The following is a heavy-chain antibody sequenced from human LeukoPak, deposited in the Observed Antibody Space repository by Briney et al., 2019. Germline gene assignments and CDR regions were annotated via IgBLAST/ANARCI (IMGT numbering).Heavy chain of an antibody. J-gene: IGHJ4*02. D-gene: IGHD6-13*01. Sequence: GGSLRLSCAASGFIFSSYAMHWVRQAPGKGLEWVAVISYDGSNKYYADSVKGRFTISRDNSKNTLYLQMNSLRAEDTAVYYCARERDGIAAAGRPIDYWGQGTLVTVSS. V-gene: IGHV3-30-3*01. CDR1: GFIFSSYA. CDR3: ARERDGIAAAGRPIDY. CDR2: ISYDGSNK.